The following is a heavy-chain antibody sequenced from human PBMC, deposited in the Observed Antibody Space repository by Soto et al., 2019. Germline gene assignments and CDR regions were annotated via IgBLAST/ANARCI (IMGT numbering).Heavy chain of an antibody. Sequence: SVKVSCRASGYTFTGYYMHWVRQAPGQGLEWMGWINPNSGGTNYAQKFQGRVTMTRDTSISTAYMELSRLRSDDTAVYYCARDRVGGVATTSPGDIDYWGQGTLVTVSS. V-gene: IGHV1-2*02. D-gene: IGHD5-12*01. J-gene: IGHJ4*02. CDR1: GYTFTGYY. CDR3: ARDRVGGVATTSPGDIDY. CDR2: INPNSGGT.